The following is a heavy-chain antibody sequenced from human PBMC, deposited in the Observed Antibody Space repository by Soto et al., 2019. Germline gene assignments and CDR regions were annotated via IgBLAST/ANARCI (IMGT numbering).Heavy chain of an antibody. Sequence: QITLKESGPTLVKPTQTLTLTCAFSGFSLRTSGVGVGWIRQPPGKALEWLALIYWDGYKHYSPSLKSRLTTTEDPSKNPVVLTMTNMDPVDTATYSFAHKGGGDRILDYWGQGTLVTVSS. CDR3: AHKGGGDRILDY. J-gene: IGHJ4*02. V-gene: IGHV2-5*02. CDR2: IYWDGYK. CDR1: GFSLRTSGVG. D-gene: IGHD3-16*01.